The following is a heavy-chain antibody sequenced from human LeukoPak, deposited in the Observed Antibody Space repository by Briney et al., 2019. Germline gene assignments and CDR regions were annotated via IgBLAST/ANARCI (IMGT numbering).Heavy chain of an antibody. J-gene: IGHJ4*02. CDR2: ISGSGGGT. V-gene: IGHV3-23*01. D-gene: IGHD6-13*01. CDR1: GFTFSNYA. Sequence: HPGGSLRLSCAASGFTFSNYAMGWVRQAPGKGLEWVSLISGSGGGTYFADSVKGRFTISRDNSKNTLYLQMDGLRAEDTAMYYCAPDLRGSAWSLDDWGQGTLVTVSS. CDR3: APDLRGSAWSLDD.